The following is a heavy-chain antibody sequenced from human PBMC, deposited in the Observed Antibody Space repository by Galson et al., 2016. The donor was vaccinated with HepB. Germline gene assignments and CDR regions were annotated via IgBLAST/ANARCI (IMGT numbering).Heavy chain of an antibody. Sequence: PALVKPTQTHTLTCTFSGFSLSTNGMCVSWIRQPPGKALEWLALIDWNDDKHYSTSLKTRLTISKDTSKSQVVLTMTNMDPVDTATYYCARASGYYSIFDYWGQGTLVTVSS. CDR2: IDWNDDK. V-gene: IGHV2-70*01. D-gene: IGHD3-3*01. J-gene: IGHJ4*02. CDR1: GFSLSTNGMC. CDR3: ARASGYYSIFDY.